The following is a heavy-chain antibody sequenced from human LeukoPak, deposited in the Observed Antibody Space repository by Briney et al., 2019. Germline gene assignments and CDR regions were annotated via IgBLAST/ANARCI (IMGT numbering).Heavy chain of an antibody. CDR3: ARDSEESSSFAFDI. Sequence: GGSLRLSCAASGFTFSNYWMAWVRQAPGKGLEWVANINLDGSEKDYVDSLKGRCTISRDDAKNSLYLQVNTLRAEDTAVYYCARDSEESSSFAFDIWGQGTVVTVSS. J-gene: IGHJ3*02. CDR2: INLDGSEK. CDR1: GFTFSNYW. D-gene: IGHD6-13*01. V-gene: IGHV3-7*01.